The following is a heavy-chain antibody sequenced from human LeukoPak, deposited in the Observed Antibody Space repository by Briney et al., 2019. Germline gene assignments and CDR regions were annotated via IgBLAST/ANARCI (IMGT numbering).Heavy chain of an antibody. J-gene: IGHJ3*02. CDR2: IIPIFGTA. Sequence: SVKVSCKASGGTFSSYAISWVRQAPGQGLEWMGGIIPIFGTANYAQKFQGRVTITTDESTSTAYMELSSLRSEDTAVYYCARGYCSSTSCYKGFYDAFEIWGQGTMVTVSS. D-gene: IGHD2-2*02. CDR3: ARGYCSSTSCYKGFYDAFEI. CDR1: GGTFSSYA. V-gene: IGHV1-69*05.